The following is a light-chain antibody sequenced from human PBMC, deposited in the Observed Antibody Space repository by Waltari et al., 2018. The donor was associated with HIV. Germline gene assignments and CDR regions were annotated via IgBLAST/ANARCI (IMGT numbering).Light chain of an antibody. CDR1: TSDLGAYNH. V-gene: IGLV2-8*01. CDR2: EVN. Sequence: QSSLTQPPSASGSPGQSVTISCPGLTSDLGAYNHFSWYQQHPGTAPHLSNAEVNKRPSGVPDRFSGSKSGNTASLTVSGLQAEDEADYYCSSYVGSNRVFGGGTKLTVL. J-gene: IGLJ3*02. CDR3: SSYVGSNRV.